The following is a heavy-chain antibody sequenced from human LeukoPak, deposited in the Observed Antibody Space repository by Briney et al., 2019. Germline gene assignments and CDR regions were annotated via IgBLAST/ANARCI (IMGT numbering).Heavy chain of an antibody. J-gene: IGHJ1*01. D-gene: IGHD2-21*02. V-gene: IGHV3-23*01. CDR3: AKTFIFGGDHFQH. CDR2: ISGSGGTT. CDR1: GFTINSHG. Sequence: GGSLRLSCAASGFTINSHGISWVRHTPGKGLEWVSGISGSGGTTYCADSVKGRFTISRDNSKNTLYLQMSSLRADDTAVYYCAKTFIFGGDHFQHWGQGTLVTVFS.